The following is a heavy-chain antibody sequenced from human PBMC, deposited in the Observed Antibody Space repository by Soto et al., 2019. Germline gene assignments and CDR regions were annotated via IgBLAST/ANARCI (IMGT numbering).Heavy chain of an antibody. D-gene: IGHD2-15*01. V-gene: IGHV3-23*01. CDR1: GFTFRSYA. CDR2: ISGSGGTT. Sequence: EVQLLESGGGLVQPGGSLRLSCAASGFTFRSYAMSWVRQAPGKGLEWVSFISGSGGTTYYADSVKGRFTISRDNFKNTLYLQVNSLRAEDTAIYYCAKDRPFGSGRPYATDVWGQGTAVTVSS. CDR3: AKDRPFGSGRPYATDV. J-gene: IGHJ6*02.